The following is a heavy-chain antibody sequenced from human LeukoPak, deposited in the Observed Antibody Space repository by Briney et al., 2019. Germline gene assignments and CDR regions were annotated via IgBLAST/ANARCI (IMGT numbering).Heavy chain of an antibody. CDR2: ISSSSSTI. D-gene: IGHD1-14*01. V-gene: IGHV3-48*02. Sequence: PGGSLRLSCAASGFTFSSYSMNWVRQAPGKGLEWASYISSSSSTIYYADSVKGRFTISRDNAKNSLYLQMNSLRDEDTAVYYCARSVGGGSPGVGFDYWGQGTLVTVSS. CDR1: GFTFSSYS. CDR3: ARSVGGGSPGVGFDY. J-gene: IGHJ4*02.